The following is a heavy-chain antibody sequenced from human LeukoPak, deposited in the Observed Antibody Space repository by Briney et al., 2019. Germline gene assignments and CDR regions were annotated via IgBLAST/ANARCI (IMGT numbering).Heavy chain of an antibody. D-gene: IGHD3-22*01. CDR3: ARDQYYDSSGYDDAFDI. J-gene: IGHJ3*02. V-gene: IGHV1-46*01. CDR1: GYTFTSYY. CDR2: INPSGGST. Sequence: ASVKVSCKASGYTFTSYYRHWVRQAPGQGLEWMGIINPSGGSTSYAQKFQGRVTMTRDMSTSTVYMELSSLRSEDTAVYYCARDQYYDSSGYDDAFDIWGQGTMVTVSS.